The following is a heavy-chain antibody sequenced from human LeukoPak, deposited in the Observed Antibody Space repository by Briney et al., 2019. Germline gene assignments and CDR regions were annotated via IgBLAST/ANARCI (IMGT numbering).Heavy chain of an antibody. D-gene: IGHD4-17*01. CDR1: GFTFSNAW. CDR2: IKSKTDGGTT. CDR3: PTEAHDYGDYDY. J-gene: IGHJ4*02. Sequence: GGSLRLSCAASGFTFSNAWMSWVRQAPGKGLEGVGRIKSKTDGGTTDYAAPVKGRFTISRDDSKNTLYLQMNSLKTEDTAVYYCPTEAHDYGDYDYSGQGTLVTVSS. V-gene: IGHV3-15*01.